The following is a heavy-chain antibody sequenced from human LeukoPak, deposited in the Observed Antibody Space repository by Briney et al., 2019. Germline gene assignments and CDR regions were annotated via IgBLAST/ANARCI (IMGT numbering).Heavy chain of an antibody. V-gene: IGHV1-46*01. D-gene: IGHD3-16*01. CDR3: ARVGRGGTFGDAFDI. Sequence: ASVKVSCKASGYTFTSYYMHWVRQAPGQGLEWMGIINPSGGSTSYAQKFQGRVTMTRDMSTSTVYMELSSLRSEDTAVYYRARVGRGGTFGDAFDIWGQGTMVTVSS. CDR1: GYTFTSYY. J-gene: IGHJ3*02. CDR2: INPSGGST.